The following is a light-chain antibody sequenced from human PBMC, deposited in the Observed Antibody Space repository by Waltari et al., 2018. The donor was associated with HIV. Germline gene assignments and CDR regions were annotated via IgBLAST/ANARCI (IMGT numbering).Light chain of an antibody. CDR1: SSNIGAGYD. V-gene: IGLV1-40*01. CDR3: QSYDTSLSGSNV. CDR2: GTN. Sequence: QSVLTQPPSVSGAPGQRVTISCTGSSSNIGAGYDVHWYQQLPGTDPKLLIYGTNIRPSGVPDRFSGSKSGTSASLAITGLQAEDEADYYCQSYDTSLSGSNVFGGGTKLTVL. J-gene: IGLJ3*02.